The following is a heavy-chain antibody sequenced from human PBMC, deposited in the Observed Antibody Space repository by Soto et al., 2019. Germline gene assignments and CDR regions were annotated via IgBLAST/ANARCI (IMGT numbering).Heavy chain of an antibody. CDR2: IYPSGAA. CDR3: ARAVFSSILYIDF. V-gene: IGHV4-30-2*01. CDR1: GDSISSRGYT. Sequence: QLQLQESGSGLVKPLQTLSLTGGISGDSISSRGYTWTWIRQPPGKGLEWIGYIYPSGAAYYNPSLKSRVTISLETSKNRFSLNVKSATAAVTAVYYCARAVFSSILYIDFSGQGTTVTVSS. D-gene: IGHD3-10*01. J-gene: IGHJ6*03.